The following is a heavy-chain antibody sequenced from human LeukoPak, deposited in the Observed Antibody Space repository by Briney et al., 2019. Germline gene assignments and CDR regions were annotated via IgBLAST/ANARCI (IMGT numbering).Heavy chain of an antibody. D-gene: IGHD6-19*01. Sequence: ASVKVSCKASGYTFTGYYMHWVRQAPGQGLEWMGWINPNSGGTNYAQKFQGRVTMTSDTSISTAYMELSRLRSDDTAVYYCARDLRRGSSGWYWGDWFDPWGRGTLVTVSS. J-gene: IGHJ5*02. CDR3: ARDLRRGSSGWYWGDWFDP. V-gene: IGHV1-2*02. CDR1: GYTFTGYY. CDR2: INPNSGGT.